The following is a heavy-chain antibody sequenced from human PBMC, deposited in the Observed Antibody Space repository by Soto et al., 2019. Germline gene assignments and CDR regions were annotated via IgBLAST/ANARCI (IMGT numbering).Heavy chain of an antibody. CDR2: IYSGGST. J-gene: IGHJ3*02. V-gene: IGHV3-53*01. Sequence: PGGSLRLSCAASGFTVSSSSMSWVRQAPGKGLEWVTVIYSGGSTYYADSVKGRFTISRDNSKNTVYVQMNSLRAEDTVVYYCGRSGYSDYGGAIDIWGQGTMVTVSS. D-gene: IGHD5-12*01. CDR3: GRSGYSDYGGAIDI. CDR1: GFTVSSSS.